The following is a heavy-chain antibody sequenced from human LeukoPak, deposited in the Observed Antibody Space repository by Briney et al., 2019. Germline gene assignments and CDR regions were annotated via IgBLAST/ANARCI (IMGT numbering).Heavy chain of an antibody. D-gene: IGHD6-13*01. J-gene: IGHJ4*02. Sequence: KPSETLSLTCTVSGGSVSSGSYYWSWIRQPPGKGLEWIGYIYYSGSTNYNPSLKSRVTISVDTSKNQFSLKLSSVTAADTAVYHCARAPSAWQQFAYWGQGTLVTVSS. CDR2: IYYSGST. CDR1: GGSVSSGSYY. V-gene: IGHV4-61*01. CDR3: ARAPSAWQQFAY.